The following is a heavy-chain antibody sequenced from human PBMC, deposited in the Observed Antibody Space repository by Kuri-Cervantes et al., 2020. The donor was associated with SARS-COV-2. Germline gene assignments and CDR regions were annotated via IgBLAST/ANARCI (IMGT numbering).Heavy chain of an antibody. CDR2: LYYSGST. CDR3: ATGSYYVAYDY. J-gene: IGHJ4*02. D-gene: IGHD1-26*01. V-gene: IGHV4-61*01. Sequence: AETLSLTCTVSGGSISSGSYYWSWNRQPPGKGLECIGYLYYSGSTNYNPSLMSRVTISLDTSKNQFSLKLSPVTAAVTAVYYCATGSYYVAYDYWGQGTLVTVSS. CDR1: GGSISSGSYY.